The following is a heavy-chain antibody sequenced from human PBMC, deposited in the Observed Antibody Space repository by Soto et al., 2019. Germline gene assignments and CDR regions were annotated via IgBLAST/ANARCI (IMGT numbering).Heavy chain of an antibody. D-gene: IGHD5-18*01. CDR3: ARCGYSYGSYYYGMDV. CDR1: GFTFSSYS. CDR2: ISSSSSYI. J-gene: IGHJ6*02. Sequence: PGGSLRLSCAASGFTFSSYSMNWVRQAPGKGLEWVSSISSSSSYIYYADSVKGRFTISRDNAKNSLYLQMNSLRAEDTAVYYCARCGYSYGSYYYGMDVWGQGTTVTVSS. V-gene: IGHV3-21*01.